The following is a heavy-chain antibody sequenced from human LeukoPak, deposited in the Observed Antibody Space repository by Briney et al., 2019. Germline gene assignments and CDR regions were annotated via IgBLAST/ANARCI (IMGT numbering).Heavy chain of an antibody. CDR2: ISSSSYI. D-gene: IGHD6-13*01. J-gene: IGHJ4*02. Sequence: GGSLRLSCAASGFTFSSYSMNWVRQAPGKGLEWVSSISSSSYIYYADSVKGRFTISRDNAKNSLYLQMNSLRAEDTAVCYCARVLVAAAGTDYWGQGTLVTVSS. CDR1: GFTFSSYS. CDR3: ARVLVAAAGTDY. V-gene: IGHV3-21*01.